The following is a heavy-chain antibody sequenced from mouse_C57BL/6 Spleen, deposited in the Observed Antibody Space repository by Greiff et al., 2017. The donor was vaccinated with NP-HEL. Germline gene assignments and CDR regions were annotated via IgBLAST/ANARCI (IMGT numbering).Heavy chain of an antibody. V-gene: IGHV5-4*01. J-gene: IGHJ4*01. CDR2: ISDGGSYT. D-gene: IGHD1-1*01. CDR3: ARELLRYYAMDY. Sequence: EVKVVESGGGLVKPGGSLKLSCAASGFTFSSYAMSWVRQTPEKRLEWVATISDGGSYTYYPDNVKGRFTISRDNAKNNLYLQMSHLKSEDTAMYYCARELLRYYAMDYWGQGTSVTVSS. CDR1: GFTFSSYA.